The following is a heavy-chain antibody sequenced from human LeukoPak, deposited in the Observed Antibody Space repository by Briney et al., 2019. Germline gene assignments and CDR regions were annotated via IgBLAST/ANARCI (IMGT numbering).Heavy chain of an antibody. D-gene: IGHD2-21*01. J-gene: IGHJ4*02. CDR2: ISWNSGTI. CDR1: GFIFNNYA. Sequence: GGSLRLSCAGSGFIFNNYAMHWVRQPPGKGLEWVSGISWNSGTIDYADSVRGRFTISRDNSKNTLYLQMNSLRAEDTAVYYCANPSLPLFQFDYWGRGTLVTVSS. V-gene: IGHV3-9*01. CDR3: ANPSLPLFQFDY.